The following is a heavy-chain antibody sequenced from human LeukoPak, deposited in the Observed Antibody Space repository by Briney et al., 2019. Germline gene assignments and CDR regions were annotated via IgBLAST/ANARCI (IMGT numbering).Heavy chain of an antibody. V-gene: IGHV3-48*01. J-gene: IGHJ4*02. Sequence: GGSLRLSCAASGFTFSSYSMNWVRQAPGKGLQWVSYISSSSSTIYYADSVKGRFTISRGNAKNSLYLQMNSLRAEDTAVYYCARGRPGNYWGQGTLVTASS. CDR2: ISSSSSTI. CDR3: ARGRPGNY. CDR1: GFTFSSYS.